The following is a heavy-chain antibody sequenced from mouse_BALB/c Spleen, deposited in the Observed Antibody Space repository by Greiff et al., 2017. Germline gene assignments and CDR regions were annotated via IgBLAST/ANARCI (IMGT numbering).Heavy chain of an antibody. D-gene: IGHD1-1*01. Sequence: QVQLKESGAELVRPGVSVKISCKGSGYTFTDYAMHWVKQSHAKSLEWIGVISTYYGDASYNQKFKGKATMTVDKSSSTAYMELARLTSEDSAIYYCARERNYYGGFAYWGQGTLVTVSA. CDR1: GYTFTDYA. J-gene: IGHJ3*01. CDR2: ISTYYGDA. CDR3: ARERNYYGGFAY. V-gene: IGHV1S137*01.